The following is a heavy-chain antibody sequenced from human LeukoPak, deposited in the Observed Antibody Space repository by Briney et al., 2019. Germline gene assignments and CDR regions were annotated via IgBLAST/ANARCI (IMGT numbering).Heavy chain of an antibody. V-gene: IGHV4-59*11. CDR1: GGSISNLY. CDR3: ASIDQVETTMGGYYFDY. J-gene: IGHJ4*02. CDR2: IHYSGST. D-gene: IGHD5-18*01. Sequence: KPSETLSLTCTVSGGSISNLYWSWIRQPPGKGLEWIGYIHYSGSTNYNPSLKSRVTISVDTSKNQFSLKLSSVTAADTAVYYCASIDQVETTMGGYYFDYWGQGTLVTVSS.